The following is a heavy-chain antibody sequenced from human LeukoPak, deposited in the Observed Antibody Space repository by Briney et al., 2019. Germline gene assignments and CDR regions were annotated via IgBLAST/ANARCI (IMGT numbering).Heavy chain of an antibody. CDR3: ARDGDYYGSGSYYNWFDP. CDR2: IRYDGSNK. CDR1: GFTFSSYG. Sequence: GGSLRPSCAASGFTFSSYGMHWVRQAPGKGLEWVAFIRYDGSNKYYADSVKGRFTISRDNSKNTLYLQMNSLRAEDTAVYYCARDGDYYGSGSYYNWFDPWGQGTLVTVSS. J-gene: IGHJ5*02. V-gene: IGHV3-30*02. D-gene: IGHD3-10*01.